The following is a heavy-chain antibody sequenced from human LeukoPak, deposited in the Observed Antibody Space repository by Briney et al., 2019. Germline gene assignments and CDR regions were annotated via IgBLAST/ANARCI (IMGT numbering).Heavy chain of an antibody. Sequence: SETLSLTSTVSGDSISSYYWSWIRQPPGKGLEWIGYIYHSGSTNYNPSLKSRVTISADTSKDQFSLKLASVTAADTAVYYCATGYSSTWYYFDSWGQGTLVTVSS. CDR3: ATGYSSTWYYFDS. CDR1: GDSISSYY. CDR2: IYHSGST. V-gene: IGHV4-59*01. D-gene: IGHD6-13*01. J-gene: IGHJ4*02.